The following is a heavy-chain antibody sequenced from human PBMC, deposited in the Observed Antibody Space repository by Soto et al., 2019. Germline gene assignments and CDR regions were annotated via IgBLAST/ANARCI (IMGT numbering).Heavy chain of an antibody. J-gene: IGHJ4*02. Sequence: QVQLVESGGGLVKPGGSLRLSCAASGFTFSDYYMRWIRQAPGKGLEWVSYISSSGSTIYYADSVKGRFTISRDNAKNSLHLQMNSLMAEDTAVYYCARGPYDNVWGSDPPHFDYLGQGTLVTVSS. D-gene: IGHD3-16*02. CDR2: ISSSGSTI. V-gene: IGHV3-11*01. CDR1: GFTFSDYY. CDR3: ARGPYDNVWGSDPPHFDY.